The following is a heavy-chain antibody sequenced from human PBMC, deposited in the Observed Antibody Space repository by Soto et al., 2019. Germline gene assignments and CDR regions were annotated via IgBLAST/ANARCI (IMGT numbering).Heavy chain of an antibody. CDR2: INAGNGNT. CDR3: ARDERRYSYGDYYYGMDV. V-gene: IGHV1-3*01. D-gene: IGHD5-18*01. Sequence: ASVKVSCKASGYTFTSYAMHWVRQAPGQRLEWMGWINAGNGNTKYSQKFQGRVTITRDTSASTAYMELSSLRSADTAVYYCARDERRYSYGDYYYGMDVWGQGTTVTVSS. CDR1: GYTFTSYA. J-gene: IGHJ6*02.